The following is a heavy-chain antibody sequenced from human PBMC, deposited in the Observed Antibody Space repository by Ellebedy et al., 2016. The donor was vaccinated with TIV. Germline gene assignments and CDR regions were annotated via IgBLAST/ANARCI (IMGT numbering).Heavy chain of an antibody. CDR2: IFYSGSP. Sequence: MPSETLSLTCTVSAGSISNYYWSWIRQPPGKGLEWLGQIFYSGSPNYNPSLKSRVTITGDTSKNQFSLRLSSVTAADTAVYYCAGRKITVFGETDAFDIWGQGTVVTVSS. V-gene: IGHV4-59*01. J-gene: IGHJ3*02. D-gene: IGHD3-3*01. CDR1: AGSISNYY. CDR3: AGRKITVFGETDAFDI.